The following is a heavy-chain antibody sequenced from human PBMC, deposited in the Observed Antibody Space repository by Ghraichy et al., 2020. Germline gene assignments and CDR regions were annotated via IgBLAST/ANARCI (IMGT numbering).Heavy chain of an antibody. Sequence: GGSLRLSCEASGFTFSSHAMSWVRQAPGKGLEWVSAVSGGGDITYYADSVKGRFTISRDNSKDTLYLQMKRLRAEDTAVYYCAKDRGWFSSSWYFDYWGQGALVTFSS. D-gene: IGHD6-13*01. CDR2: VSGGGDIT. J-gene: IGHJ4*02. CDR3: AKDRGWFSSSWYFDY. V-gene: IGHV3-23*01. CDR1: GFTFSSHA.